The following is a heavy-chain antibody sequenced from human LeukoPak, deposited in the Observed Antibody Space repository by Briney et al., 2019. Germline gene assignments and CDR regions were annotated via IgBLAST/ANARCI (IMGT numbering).Heavy chain of an antibody. V-gene: IGHV1-18*01. Sequence: GASVKVSCKASGYTFTSYGISWVRQAPGQGLEWMGWISAYNGNTNYAQKLQGRVTMTTDTSTSTAYMELRSLRSVDTAVYYCARGVLRFLEWLLLDAFDIWGQGTMVTVSS. D-gene: IGHD3-3*01. CDR3: ARGVLRFLEWLLLDAFDI. J-gene: IGHJ3*02. CDR2: ISAYNGNT. CDR1: GYTFTSYG.